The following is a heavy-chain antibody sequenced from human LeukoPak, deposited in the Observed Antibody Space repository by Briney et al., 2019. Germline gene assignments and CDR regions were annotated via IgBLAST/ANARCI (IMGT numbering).Heavy chain of an antibody. CDR1: GGTFISYA. D-gene: IGHD3-10*01. CDR3: ARDGRITMVRGDNWFDP. Sequence: GASVKVSCKASGGTFISYAISWVRQAPGQGLEWMGGIIPIFGTANYAQKFQGRVTITADESTSTAYMELSSLRSEDTAVYYCARDGRITMVRGDNWFDPWGQGTLVTVSS. J-gene: IGHJ5*02. V-gene: IGHV1-69*13. CDR2: IIPIFGTA.